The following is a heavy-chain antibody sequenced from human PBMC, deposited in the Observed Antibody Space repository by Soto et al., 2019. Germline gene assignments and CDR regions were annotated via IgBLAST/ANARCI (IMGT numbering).Heavy chain of an antibody. CDR1: GGTFSSYA. D-gene: IGHD1-1*01. J-gene: IGHJ6*02. Sequence: ASVKFSCKASGGTFSSYAISWVRQAPGQGLEWMGGIIPIFGTANYAQKFQGRVTITADESTSTAYMELSSLRSEDTAVYYCARSGRTGYYYYGMDVWGQGTTVTVSS. V-gene: IGHV1-69*13. CDR2: IIPIFGTA. CDR3: ARSGRTGYYYYGMDV.